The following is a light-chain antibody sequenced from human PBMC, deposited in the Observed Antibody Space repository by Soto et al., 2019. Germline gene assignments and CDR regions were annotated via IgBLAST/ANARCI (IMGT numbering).Light chain of an antibody. Sequence: EILLTQYPGTLSLSPGERATLSCRASQSVSNNYLAWYQPKPGKAPRLLIYGASNRATGIPDRLSGSGSGTDFTLPIRRLEREDFAVYYCQQYGSSGTFGQGTKVEI. V-gene: IGKV3-20*01. CDR2: GAS. CDR1: QSVSNNY. CDR3: QQYGSSGT. J-gene: IGKJ1*01.